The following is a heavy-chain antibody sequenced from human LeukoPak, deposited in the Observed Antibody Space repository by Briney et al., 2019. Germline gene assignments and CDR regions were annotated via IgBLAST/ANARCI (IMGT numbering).Heavy chain of an antibody. CDR1: GYTFTSYG. Sequence: ASVKVSCKASGYTFTSYGISWVRQAPGQGLEWMGWISAYNGNTNYAQKLQGRVTMTTDTSTSTAYMELRSLRSDDTAVYYCARVFTAYCGGDCYSFPYDYWGQGTLVTVSS. CDR3: ARVFTAYCGGDCYSFPYDY. CDR2: ISAYNGNT. V-gene: IGHV1-18*04. J-gene: IGHJ4*02. D-gene: IGHD2-21*02.